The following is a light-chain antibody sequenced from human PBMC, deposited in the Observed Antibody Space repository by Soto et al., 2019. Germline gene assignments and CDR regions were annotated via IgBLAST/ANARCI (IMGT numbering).Light chain of an antibody. CDR2: DAS. CDR1: QSISSW. J-gene: IGKJ1*01. CDR3: QQYNSYSPT. V-gene: IGKV1-5*01. Sequence: IQMPPSPSTLSASVGARVPITCRASQSISSWLAWYQQKPGQAPRLLIYDASNTATGIPARFSGSGSGTEFTLTISSLQPDDFATYYCQQYNSYSPTFGQGTKVDIK.